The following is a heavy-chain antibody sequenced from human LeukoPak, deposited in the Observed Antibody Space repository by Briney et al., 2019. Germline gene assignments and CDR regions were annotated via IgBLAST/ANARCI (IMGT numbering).Heavy chain of an antibody. D-gene: IGHD3-22*01. V-gene: IGHV3-15*01. CDR3: AKGSHNYYDSSGYDY. CDR1: GFTFSNAW. CDR2: IKSKTDGGTT. J-gene: IGHJ4*02. Sequence: GGSLRLSCAASGFTFSNAWMSWVRQAPGKGLEWVGRIKSKTDGGTTDYAVPVKGRFTISRDDSKNTLYLQMNSLRAEDTALYYCAKGSHNYYDSSGYDYWGQGTLVTVSS.